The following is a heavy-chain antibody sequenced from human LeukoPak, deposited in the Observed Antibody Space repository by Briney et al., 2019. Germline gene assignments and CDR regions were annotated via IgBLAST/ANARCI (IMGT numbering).Heavy chain of an antibody. CDR1: GFTCSSYG. J-gene: IGHJ6*03. CDR2: KSYDGNNK. Sequence: ARYLRLTGAASGFTCSSYGMLWVRHAPGLGLEGVGHKSYDGNNKYYAESVRGRFTISRDNYEHTLHLQKHSQRAGDTAVYYCAKSLWDIRYYYMDVWGKRTTVTVSS. CDR3: AKSLWDIRYYYMDV. D-gene: IGHD5-12*01. V-gene: IGHV3-33*06.